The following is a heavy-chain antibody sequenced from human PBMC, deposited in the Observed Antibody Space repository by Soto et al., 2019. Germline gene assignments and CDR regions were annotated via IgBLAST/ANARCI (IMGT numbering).Heavy chain of an antibody. Sequence: SVKVSCKASGGTFSSYTISWVRQAPGQGLEWMGGIIPIFGTANYAQKFQGRVTITADESTSTAYMELSSLRSEDTAVYYCARIELDYGGNSDNDYYYGMDVWGQGTTVTVSS. V-gene: IGHV1-69*13. CDR1: GGTFSSYT. D-gene: IGHD4-17*01. J-gene: IGHJ6*02. CDR2: IIPIFGTA. CDR3: ARIELDYGGNSDNDYYYGMDV.